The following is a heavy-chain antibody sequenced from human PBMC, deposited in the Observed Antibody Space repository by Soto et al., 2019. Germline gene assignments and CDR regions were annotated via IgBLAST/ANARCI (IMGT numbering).Heavy chain of an antibody. CDR1: GGSISSYY. D-gene: IGHD5-12*01. J-gene: IGHJ6*02. CDR3: ARQPIVATITDYYYYGMDV. V-gene: IGHV4-59*08. CDR2: IYYSGST. Sequence: QVQLQESGPGLVKPSETLSLTCTVSGGSISSYYWSWIRQPPGKGLEWIGYIYYSGSTNYNPSLKSRVTISVGTSKNQFSLKLSSVTAADTAVYYCARQPIVATITDYYYYGMDVWGQGTTVTVSS.